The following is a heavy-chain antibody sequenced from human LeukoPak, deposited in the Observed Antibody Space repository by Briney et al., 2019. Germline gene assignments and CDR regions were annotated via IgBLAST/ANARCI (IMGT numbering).Heavy chain of an antibody. J-gene: IGHJ3*02. CDR1: GYTFSDHY. Sequence: TGGSLRLSCAASGYTFSDHYMSWIRQAPGKGLEWVANIKQDGSEKYYVDSVKGRFTISRDNAKNSLYLQMNSLRAEDTAVYYCARGGTYYYDSSGLEGAFDIWGQGTMVTVSS. CDR2: IKQDGSEK. V-gene: IGHV3-7*05. CDR3: ARGGTYYYDSSGLEGAFDI. D-gene: IGHD3-22*01.